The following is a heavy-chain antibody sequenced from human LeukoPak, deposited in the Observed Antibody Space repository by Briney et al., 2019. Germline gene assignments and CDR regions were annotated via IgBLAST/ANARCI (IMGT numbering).Heavy chain of an antibody. D-gene: IGHD3-22*01. Sequence: TSETLSLTCTVSGGSISSGNYYWSWIRQPAGKGLEWIGRIYTSGSTNYNPSLKSRVTISVDTSKNQFSLKLSSVTAADTAVYYCTRSQYYYDSQPQGYWGQGTLVTVSS. CDR3: TRSQYYYDSQPQGY. CDR2: IYTSGST. V-gene: IGHV4-61*02. CDR1: GGSISSGNYY. J-gene: IGHJ4*02.